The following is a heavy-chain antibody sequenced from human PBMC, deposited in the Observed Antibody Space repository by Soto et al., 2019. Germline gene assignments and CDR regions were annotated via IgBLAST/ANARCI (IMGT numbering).Heavy chain of an antibody. CDR3: ARRRIQLGFDP. J-gene: IGHJ5*02. D-gene: IGHD5-18*01. Sequence: ASVKVSCKACGGTFSSYAISWVRQAPGQGLEWMGGIIPIFGTANYAQKFQGRVTITADKSTSTAYMELSSLRSEDTAVYYCARRRIQLGFDPWGQGTLVTVSS. CDR1: GGTFSSYA. V-gene: IGHV1-69*06. CDR2: IIPIFGTA.